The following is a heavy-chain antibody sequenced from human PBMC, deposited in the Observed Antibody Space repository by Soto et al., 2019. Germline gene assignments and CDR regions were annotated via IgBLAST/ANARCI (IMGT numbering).Heavy chain of an antibody. CDR2: IIPILGIA. Sequence: QVQLVQSGAEVKKPGSSVKVSCKASGGTFSSYTISWVRQAPGQGLEWMGRIIPILGIANYAQKFQGRVTSTADKSTSTAYMELSSLKSEDTAVYYCARVGHVDYYGMAVWGQGTTVTVSS. V-gene: IGHV1-69*02. J-gene: IGHJ6*02. CDR3: ARVGHVDYYGMAV. CDR1: GGTFSSYT. D-gene: IGHD2-21*01.